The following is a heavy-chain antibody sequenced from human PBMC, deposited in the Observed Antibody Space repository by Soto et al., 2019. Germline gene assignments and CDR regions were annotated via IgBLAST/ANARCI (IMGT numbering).Heavy chain of an antibody. D-gene: IGHD6-13*01. V-gene: IGHV1-69*13. CDR2: IIPIFGTA. CDR3: AREGVYQGGMDV. J-gene: IGHJ6*02. Sequence: ASVKVSCKASGGTFSSYAISWVRQAPGQGLEWMGGIIPIFGTANYAQKFQGRVTITADESTSTAYMELSSLRSEDTAVYYCAREGVYQGGMDVWGQGTTVTVSS. CDR1: GGTFSSYA.